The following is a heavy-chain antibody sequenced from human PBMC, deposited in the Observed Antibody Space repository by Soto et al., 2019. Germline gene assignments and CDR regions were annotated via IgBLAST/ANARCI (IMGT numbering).Heavy chain of an antibody. V-gene: IGHV1-2*04. CDR3: ARDLTYMITFGGVIGSVEGWFDP. D-gene: IGHD3-16*02. J-gene: IGHJ5*02. CDR1: GYTFTGYY. Sequence: QVQLVQSGAEVKKPGASVKVSCKASGYTFTGYYMHWVRQAPGQGLEWMGWINPNSGGTNYAQKFQGWVTMTRDTSISTAYMELSRLSSDDTAVYYCARDLTYMITFGGVIGSVEGWFDPWGQGTLVTVSS. CDR2: INPNSGGT.